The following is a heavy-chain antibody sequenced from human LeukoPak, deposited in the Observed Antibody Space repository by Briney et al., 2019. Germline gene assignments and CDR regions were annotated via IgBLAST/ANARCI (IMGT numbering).Heavy chain of an antibody. CDR1: GGSFSGYY. Sequence: KPSETLSLTCAVYGGSFSGYYWSWIRQPPGKGLEWIGEINHSGSTNYNPSLKSRVTISVDTSKNQFSLKLSSVTAADTAVYYCARGLAAAAGTGEIDYWGQGTLVTVSS. V-gene: IGHV4-34*01. J-gene: IGHJ4*02. CDR3: ARGLAAAAGTGEIDY. CDR2: INHSGST. D-gene: IGHD6-13*01.